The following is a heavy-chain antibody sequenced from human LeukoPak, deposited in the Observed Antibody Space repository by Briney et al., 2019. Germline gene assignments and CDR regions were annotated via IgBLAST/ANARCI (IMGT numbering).Heavy chain of an antibody. D-gene: IGHD2-21*02. J-gene: IGHJ5*02. CDR1: GFTFSSYA. CDR3: ARGSAVVTAIQGLDP. V-gene: IGHV3-33*08. Sequence: GSLRLACAASGFTFSSYAMSWVRQAPGKGLEWVAVIWYDGSNKYYADSVKGRFTISRDNSKNTLYLQMNSLRAEDTAVYYCARGSAVVTAIQGLDPWGQGTLVTVSS. CDR2: IWYDGSNK.